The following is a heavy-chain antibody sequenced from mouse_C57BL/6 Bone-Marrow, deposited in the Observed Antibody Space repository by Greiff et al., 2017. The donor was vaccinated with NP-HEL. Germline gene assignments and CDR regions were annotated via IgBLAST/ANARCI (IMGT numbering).Heavy chain of an antibody. CDR1: GYTFTSYW. CDR2: IHPNSGST. J-gene: IGHJ1*03. V-gene: IGHV1-64*01. CDR3: ARTGIVKTVVATRWYFDV. D-gene: IGHD1-1*01. Sequence: QVQLQQPGAELVKPGASVKLSCKASGYTFTSYWMHWVKQRPGQGLEWIGMIHPNSGSTNYNEKFKSKATLTVDKSSSTAYMQLSSLTSEDSAVYYCARTGIVKTVVATRWYFDVWGTGTTVTVSS.